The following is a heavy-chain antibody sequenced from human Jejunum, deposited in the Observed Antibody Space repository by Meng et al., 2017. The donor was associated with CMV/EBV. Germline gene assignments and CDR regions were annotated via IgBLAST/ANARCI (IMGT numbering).Heavy chain of an antibody. J-gene: IGHJ4*02. CDR3: AHRREHSGSWGWGDFDY. Sequence: ILLKDSCPLPGISPQALQPTFTFSGVSLSTGRVCVGRIRPAPGKALEYLSLSNWDNDKFHSPSLKSRLTIAKDTPKNQVFLTMTNMDPVDTATYYCAHRREHSGSWGWGDFDYWGQGTLVTVSS. V-gene: IGHV2-5*02. CDR1: GVSLSTGRVC. D-gene: IGHD3-10*01. CDR2: SNWDNDK.